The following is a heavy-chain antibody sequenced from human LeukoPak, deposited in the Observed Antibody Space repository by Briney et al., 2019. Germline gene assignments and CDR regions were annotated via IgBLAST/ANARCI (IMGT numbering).Heavy chain of an antibody. J-gene: IGHJ6*03. V-gene: IGHV3-15*01. CDR1: GFTFSNAW. D-gene: IGHD3-3*01. Sequence: GGSLRLSCAASGFTFSNAWMSWVRQAPGKGLEWVGRIKSKTDGGTTDYAAPVKGRFTISRDDSKNTLYLQMNSLKTEDTAVYYCTRERRDFWSGYYMDVWGKGTTVTVSS. CDR3: TRERRDFWSGYYMDV. CDR2: IKSKTDGGTT.